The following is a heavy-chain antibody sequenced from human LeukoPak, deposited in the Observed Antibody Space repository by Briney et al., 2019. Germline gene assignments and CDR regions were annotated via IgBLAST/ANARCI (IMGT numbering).Heavy chain of an antibody. CDR1: RFTFSNYW. D-gene: IGHD2-15*01. Sequence: GGSLRLSCAASRFTFSNYWMSWVRQAPGKGLEWVANIDQDGSEKYYAESVRGRFTISRDNAKDSLYLQMNSLRADDTAVYYCARPELPGWSVLFDFWGQGTLVTVSS. CDR2: IDQDGSEK. J-gene: IGHJ4*02. CDR3: ARPELPGWSVLFDF. V-gene: IGHV3-7*01.